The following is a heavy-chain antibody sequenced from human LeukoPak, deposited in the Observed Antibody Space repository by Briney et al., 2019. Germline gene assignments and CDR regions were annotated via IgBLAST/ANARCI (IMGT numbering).Heavy chain of an antibody. CDR1: GYTFTSYD. J-gene: IGHJ4*02. Sequence: ASVKVSCKASGYTFTSYDINWVRQPTGQGLEWMGWMNPNSGNTGYAQKFQGRVTMTRNTSISTAYMELSSLRSEDTAVYYCARGGYSSSWYEGRWRVVDYWGQGTLVTVSS. CDR2: MNPNSGNT. D-gene: IGHD6-13*01. CDR3: ARGGYSSSWYEGRWRVVDY. V-gene: IGHV1-8*01.